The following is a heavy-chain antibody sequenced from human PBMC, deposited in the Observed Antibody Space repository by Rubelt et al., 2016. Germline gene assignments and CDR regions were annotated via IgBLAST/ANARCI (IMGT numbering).Heavy chain of an antibody. CDR3: ARDVSSAMDV. CDR2: IGGSGGDT. J-gene: IGHJ6*02. D-gene: IGHD5/OR15-5a*01. Sequence: ECGGGLVQPGGSLRLSCAASGFTFSSYAMTWVRQAPGKGLEWVSTIGGSGGDTYYADSVKGRFSISRDSSKNTLYLQLNSLRAEDTAVYYCARDVSSAMDVWGQGTTVTVSS. CDR1: GFTFSSYA. V-gene: IGHV3-23*01.